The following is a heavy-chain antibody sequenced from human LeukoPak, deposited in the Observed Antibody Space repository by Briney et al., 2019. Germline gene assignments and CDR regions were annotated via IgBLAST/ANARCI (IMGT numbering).Heavy chain of an antibody. J-gene: IGHJ4*02. Sequence: GGSLRLSCAASGFIVSNNYMIWVRQAPGQGLEWVSVNYSGGSTDYADSVKGRFTISRDNSKNTVYLQMNSLRAEDTAVYFCARSPHYDSSGYYYYFDYWGQGTLVTVSS. CDR3: ARSPHYDSSGYYYYFDY. CDR2: NYSGGST. D-gene: IGHD3-22*01. CDR1: GFIVSNNY. V-gene: IGHV3-53*01.